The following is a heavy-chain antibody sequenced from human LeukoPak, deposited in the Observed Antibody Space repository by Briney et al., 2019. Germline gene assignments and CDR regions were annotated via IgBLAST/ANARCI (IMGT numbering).Heavy chain of an antibody. V-gene: IGHV3-21*01. CDR2: ISYNSENI. CDR3: ATYSTRNAREFQS. Sequence: PGGSLRLSCAASGFTFSSYHINWVRQAPGKGLEWVSSISYNSENIYYADSVKGRFTISRDNAKNSLYLQMNSLRAEDTAVYYCATYSTRNAREFQSWGQGTLVTVSS. J-gene: IGHJ1*01. CDR1: GFTFSSYH. D-gene: IGHD4-11*01.